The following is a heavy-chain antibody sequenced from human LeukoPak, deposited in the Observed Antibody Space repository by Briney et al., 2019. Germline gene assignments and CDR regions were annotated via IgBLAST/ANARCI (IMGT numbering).Heavy chain of an antibody. J-gene: IGHJ4*02. CDR3: ACREPYDFGSRYWSPFDY. CDR2: MNPNTGNT. D-gene: IGHD3-3*01. CDR1: VYTFKSYD. V-gene: IGHV1-8*01. Sequence: ASVTVSCTASVYTFKSYDVNWVRQAPGQGVEWMGWMNPNTGNTGYAQKFRGRVTMTRDTSINTAYMELTSLTFQEPCSHSSACREPYDFGSRYWSPFDYRGQGALVTVSS.